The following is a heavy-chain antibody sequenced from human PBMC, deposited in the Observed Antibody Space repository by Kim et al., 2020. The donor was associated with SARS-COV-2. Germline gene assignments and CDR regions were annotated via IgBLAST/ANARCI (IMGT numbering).Heavy chain of an antibody. J-gene: IGHJ4*03. V-gene: IGHV3-23*01. CDR2: ISDSGGRT. CDR3: ARSRFFDC. Sequence: GGSLRLSCAASGFTFSSSAVSWVRLAPGKGLEWVSSISDSGGRTYYADSVRGQFTISRDNSKNTLYLQMNSLRAEDTAVYYCARSRFFDCWGPGTLVTVS. CDR1: GFTFSSSA.